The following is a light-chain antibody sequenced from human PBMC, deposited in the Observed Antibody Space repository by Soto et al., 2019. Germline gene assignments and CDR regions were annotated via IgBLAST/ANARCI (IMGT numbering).Light chain of an antibody. J-gene: IGKJ1*01. Sequence: DIQMTQSPSTLSASLGDRVTITCRASQSVSSWLAWYQQKPGKAPNLLIYAASNLQFGAPSRFSGSGSGTAFTLTINTLQPDDFATYYCQQYDTYPWTFGQGTKVEIK. CDR1: QSVSSW. V-gene: IGKV1-5*01. CDR3: QQYDTYPWT. CDR2: AAS.